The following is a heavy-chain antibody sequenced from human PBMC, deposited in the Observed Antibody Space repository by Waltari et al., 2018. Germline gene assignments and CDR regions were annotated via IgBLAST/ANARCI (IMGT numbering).Heavy chain of an antibody. J-gene: IGHJ4*02. V-gene: IGHV3-23*01. CDR1: GFTFSSYA. CDR3: AKKGGAGASPFDY. Sequence: EVQLLESGGGLVQPGGSLRLSCAASGFTFSSYAMSWVRQAPGKGLEWVSAISGSGGSTYYADPVKGRFTISRDNSKNTLYLQRNSLRAEDTAVYYCAKKGGAGASPFDYWGQGTLVTVSS. CDR2: ISGSGGST. D-gene: IGHD1-26*01.